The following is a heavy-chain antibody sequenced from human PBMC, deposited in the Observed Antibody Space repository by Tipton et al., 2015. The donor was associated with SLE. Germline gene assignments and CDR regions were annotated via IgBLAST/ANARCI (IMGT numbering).Heavy chain of an antibody. Sequence: SLRLSCAASGFTLSTYLIHWVRQAPGKGLEWVALISSDGSKTYYRDSVKGRFTISRDNAKNSLYLQMNSLRAEDTAVYYCSSVRYCSGGSCPYYFDYWGQGTLVTVSS. CDR1: GFTLSTYL. CDR2: ISSDGSKT. V-gene: IGHV3-30*04. J-gene: IGHJ4*02. CDR3: SSVRYCSGGSCPYYFDY. D-gene: IGHD2-15*01.